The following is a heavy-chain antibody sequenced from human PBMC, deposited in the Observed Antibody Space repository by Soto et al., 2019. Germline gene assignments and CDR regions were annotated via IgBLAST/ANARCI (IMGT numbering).Heavy chain of an antibody. J-gene: IGHJ4*02. CDR3: TRLQRRWLSSDS. CDR1: GGSISNSSYY. D-gene: IGHD5-12*01. V-gene: IGHV4-39*01. Sequence: SETLSLTCTVSGGSISNSSYYWGWIRQPPGKGLEWIGHIYYTGTSYSNPSLKGRVTLSVDTSKNQFSLELNSMTAADTAVFYCTRLQRRWLSSDSWGQGTLVTVSS. CDR2: IYYTGTS.